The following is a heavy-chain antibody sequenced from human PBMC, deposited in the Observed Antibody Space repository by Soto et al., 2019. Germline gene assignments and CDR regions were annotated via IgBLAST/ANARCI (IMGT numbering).Heavy chain of an antibody. CDR1: GGSISSYY. CDR3: ARHPGLRYCSSTSCYEGYFDY. V-gene: IGHV4-59*08. D-gene: IGHD2-2*01. J-gene: IGHJ4*02. Sequence: SETLSLTCTVSGGSISSYYWSWIRQPPGKGLEWIGYIYYSGSTNYNPSLKSRVTISVDTSKNQFSLKLSSVTAADTAVYYCARHPGLRYCSSTSCYEGYFDYWGQGTLVTVSS. CDR2: IYYSGST.